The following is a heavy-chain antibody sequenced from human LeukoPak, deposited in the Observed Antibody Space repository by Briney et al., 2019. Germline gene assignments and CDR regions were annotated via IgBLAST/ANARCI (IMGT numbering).Heavy chain of an antibody. J-gene: IGHJ6*02. D-gene: IGHD4-17*01. CDR1: GFTFSSYG. CDR2: IWYDGSNK. Sequence: PGRSLRLSCAASGFTFSSYGMHWVRQAPGKGLEWVAVIWYDGSNKYYADSVKGRFTISRDNSKNTLYLQMNSLRAEDTAVYYCARDLSRTTVSWGMDVWGQGTTVTVPS. CDR3: ARDLSRTTVSWGMDV. V-gene: IGHV3-33*01.